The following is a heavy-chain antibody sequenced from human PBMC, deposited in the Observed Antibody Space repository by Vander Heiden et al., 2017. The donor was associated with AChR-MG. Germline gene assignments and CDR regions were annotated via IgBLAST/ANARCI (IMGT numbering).Heavy chain of an antibody. V-gene: IGHV1-18*01. J-gene: IGHJ6*02. Sequence: QVQLVQSGAEVKKPGASVKVSCKASGYTFTSSGISWVRQAPGQGLEWMGWISAYNGNTNYAQKLQGRVTMTTDTSTSTAYMELRSLRSDDTAVYYCARDRPMEFYCSSTSCQTGGYYYYGMDVWGQGTTVTVSS. CDR2: ISAYNGNT. CDR3: ARDRPMEFYCSSTSCQTGGYYYYGMDV. CDR1: GYTFTSSG. D-gene: IGHD2-2*01.